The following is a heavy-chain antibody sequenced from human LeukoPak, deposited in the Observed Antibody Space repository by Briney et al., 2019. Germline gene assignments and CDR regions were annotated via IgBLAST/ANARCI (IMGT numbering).Heavy chain of an antibody. V-gene: IGHV3-7*01. CDR1: GLTFSSYW. J-gene: IGHJ4*02. Sequence: PGGSLRLSCAASGLTFSSYWMSWVRQAPGKGLEWVANIKQDGSEKYYVDSVKGRFTISRDNAKNSLYLQMNSLRAEDTAVYYCARDLREGGDYWGQGTLVTVSS. D-gene: IGHD5-24*01. CDR3: ARDLREGGDY. CDR2: IKQDGSEK.